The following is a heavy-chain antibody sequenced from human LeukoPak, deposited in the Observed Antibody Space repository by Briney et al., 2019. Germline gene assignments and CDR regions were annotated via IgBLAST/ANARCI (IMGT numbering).Heavy chain of an antibody. CDR1: GGSISSSSYY. CDR2: IYYSGST. J-gene: IGHJ5*02. CDR3: ATHVSTTTVTTDEYNWFDP. Sequence: SETLSLTCSVSGGSISSSSYYWGWIRQPPGKGLEWIGSIYYSGSTYYNPSLKSRVTISVDTSKNQFSLKLSSVTAADTAVYYCATHVSTTTVTTDEYNWFDPWGQGTLVTVSS. V-gene: IGHV4-39*07. D-gene: IGHD4-17*01.